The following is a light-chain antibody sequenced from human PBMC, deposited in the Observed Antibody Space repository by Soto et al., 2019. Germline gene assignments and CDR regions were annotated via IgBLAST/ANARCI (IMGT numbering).Light chain of an antibody. CDR2: DVS. Sequence: DIQMTQSPSTVSASVGDRVRLTCRASQNIERWQAWYQQQPGKAPKLLIFDVSNLESGVPSRFSGSGSGIDFILTISSLQPDDFVSYYCQQYYTYPWTFGQGTKVDI. CDR1: QNIERW. CDR3: QQYYTYPWT. V-gene: IGKV1-5*01. J-gene: IGKJ1*01.